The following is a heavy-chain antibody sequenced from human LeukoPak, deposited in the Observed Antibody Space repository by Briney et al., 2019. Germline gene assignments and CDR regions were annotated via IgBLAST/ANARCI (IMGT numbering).Heavy chain of an antibody. CDR1: GFTFSNYW. D-gene: IGHD3-22*01. CDR2: IKEDGSKK. Sequence: GGSLRLSCAASGFTFSNYWMTWVRQAPGKGLEWVANIKEDGSKKNYVDSLKGRFTISRDNAKNSLYLQMNSLRAEDTAVYYCATPLDYYDSSGYHQGGDWGQGTLVTVSS. V-gene: IGHV3-7*03. J-gene: IGHJ4*02. CDR3: ATPLDYYDSSGYHQGGD.